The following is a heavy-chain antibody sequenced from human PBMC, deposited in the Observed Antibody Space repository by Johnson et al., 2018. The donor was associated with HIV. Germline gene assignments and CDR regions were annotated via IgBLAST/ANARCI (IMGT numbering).Heavy chain of an antibody. CDR1: GFTLSSYA. J-gene: IGHJ3*02. V-gene: IGHV3-30*04. CDR2: ISYDGSYE. Sequence: QVQLVESGGGVVRPGGSLRLSCAASGFTLSSYAMNWVRQAPGKGLEWVAVISYDGSYEYHADSVKGRFTISRDNAKKSLYLQMNSLRAEDTAVYYCVTLRSTSREDAFDIWGQGTMVTVSS. D-gene: IGHD2-2*01. CDR3: VTLRSTSREDAFDI.